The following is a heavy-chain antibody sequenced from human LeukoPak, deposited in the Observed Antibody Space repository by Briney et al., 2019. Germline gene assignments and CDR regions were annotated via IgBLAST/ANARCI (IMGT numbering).Heavy chain of an antibody. D-gene: IGHD4-17*01. CDR2: INPNSGAT. J-gene: IGHJ4*02. CDR1: GYTFTGSY. Sequence: ASVKVSCKASGYTFTGSYLHWVRQPPGQGLEWMGWINPNSGATNYARQFQGRVTMTRDTSISTAYMELSRLRSDDTAVYHCARGLTTVTFDCWGQGTLVTVTS. CDR3: ARGLTTVTFDC. V-gene: IGHV1-2*02.